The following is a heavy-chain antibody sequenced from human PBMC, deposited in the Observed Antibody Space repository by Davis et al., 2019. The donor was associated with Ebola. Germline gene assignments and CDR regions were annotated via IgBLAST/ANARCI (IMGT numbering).Heavy chain of an antibody. CDR2: IKQDGSEK. CDR3: TRHPVAAAGTGFDP. D-gene: IGHD6-13*01. V-gene: IGHV3-7*03. Sequence: GESLKISCAASGFTFSSYWMSWVRQAPGKGLEWVANIKQDGSEKYYVDSVKGRFTISRDNAKNSLYLQMNSLKTEDTAVYYCTRHPVAAAGTGFDPWGQGTLVTVSS. J-gene: IGHJ5*02. CDR1: GFTFSSYW.